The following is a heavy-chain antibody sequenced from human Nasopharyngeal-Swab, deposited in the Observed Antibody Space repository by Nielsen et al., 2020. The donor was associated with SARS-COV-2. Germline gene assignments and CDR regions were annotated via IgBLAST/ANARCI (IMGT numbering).Heavy chain of an antibody. Sequence: SETLSLTCTVSGGSISSYYWSWIRQSPGKGLEWIGYISYSGSTKYNPSLKSRVTISVDTSKNQFSLKLSSVTAADTAVYYCARRDPVVVVAALGIRLYDSTKFDPWGQGTLVTVSS. CDR3: ARRDPVVVVAALGIRLYDSTKFDP. CDR1: GGSISSYY. V-gene: IGHV4-59*12. CDR2: ISYSGST. J-gene: IGHJ5*02. D-gene: IGHD2-15*01.